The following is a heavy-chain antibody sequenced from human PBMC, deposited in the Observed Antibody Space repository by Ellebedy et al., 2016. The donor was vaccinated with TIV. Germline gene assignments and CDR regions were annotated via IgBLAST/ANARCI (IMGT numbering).Heavy chain of an antibody. CDR2: ISNDGNI. CDR1: GVSVTSYY. V-gene: IGHV4-59*02. Sequence: SETLSLXCTVSGVSVTSYYWTWIRQPPGKALEWIGYISNDGNIFYNPSLKSRVTISLDTSNNQFSLKLSSVTAADSAVYYCVRDRNYFFDFWGQGARVTVSS. J-gene: IGHJ4*02. CDR3: VRDRNYFFDF. D-gene: IGHD1-7*01.